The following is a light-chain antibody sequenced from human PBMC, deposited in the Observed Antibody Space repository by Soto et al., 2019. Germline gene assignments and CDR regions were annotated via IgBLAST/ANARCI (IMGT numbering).Light chain of an antibody. V-gene: IGKV3-15*01. CDR2: DVS. CDR3: QQYNSWPQT. J-gene: IGKJ1*01. Sequence: EIVLTQSPGTLSLTPGERATLSCRASQSVSSSYLAWYQQKPGQAPRLLIYDVSTGATGIPARFSGRRSGTEFTLTISSLQSEDFGVYYCQQYNSWPQTFGQGSKVDVK. CDR1: QSVSSSY.